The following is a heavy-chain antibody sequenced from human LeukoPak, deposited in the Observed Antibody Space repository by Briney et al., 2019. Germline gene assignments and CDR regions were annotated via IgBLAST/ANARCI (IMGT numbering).Heavy chain of an antibody. Sequence: PGGSLRLSCAASGFTFSSYAMPWVRQAPGKGLEWVAVISYDGSNKYYADSVKGRFTISRDDSTNTLSLQMNSLRPQDTAVYYCARDLSRGAPDYFDNWGQGTLVTVSS. V-gene: IGHV3-30-3*01. CDR2: ISYDGSNK. D-gene: IGHD3-10*01. J-gene: IGHJ4*02. CDR3: ARDLSRGAPDYFDN. CDR1: GFTFSSYA.